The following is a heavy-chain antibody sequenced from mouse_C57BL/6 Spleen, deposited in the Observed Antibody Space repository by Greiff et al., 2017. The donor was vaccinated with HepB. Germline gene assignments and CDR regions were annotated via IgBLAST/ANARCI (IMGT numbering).Heavy chain of an antibody. V-gene: IGHV1-82*01. CDR1: GYAFSSSW. CDR2: IYPGDGDT. Sequence: VMLVESGPELVKPGASVKISCKASGYAFSSSWMNWVKQRPGKGLEWIGRIYPGDGDTNYNGKFKGKATLTADKSSSTAYMQLSSLTSEDSAVYFCARDRGYSNYFYAMDYWGQGTSVTVSS. D-gene: IGHD2-5*01. J-gene: IGHJ4*01. CDR3: ARDRGYSNYFYAMDY.